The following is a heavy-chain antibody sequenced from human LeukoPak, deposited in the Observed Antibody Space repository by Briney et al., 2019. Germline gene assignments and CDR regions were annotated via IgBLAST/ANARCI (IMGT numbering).Heavy chain of an antibody. D-gene: IGHD6-19*01. CDR2: IWYDGSQK. Sequence: GGSLRLSCAVSGFTFSTYGMHWVRQAPGKGLEWVAVIWYDGSQKYHADSVKDRFTISRDNSKNMLYLQMNSLRAEDTAVYYCARDGGSTGWVDYWGQGTLVTVSS. CDR1: GFTFSTYG. V-gene: IGHV3-33*08. CDR3: ARDGGSTGWVDY. J-gene: IGHJ4*02.